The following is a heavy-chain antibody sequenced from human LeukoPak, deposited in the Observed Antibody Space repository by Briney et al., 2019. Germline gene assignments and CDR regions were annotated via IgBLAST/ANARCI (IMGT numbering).Heavy chain of an antibody. CDR1: GFTLSTYS. V-gene: IGHV3-11*01. Sequence: PGGSLRLSCAASGFTLSTYSMSWVRQAPGKGLEWVSYISDSGTTTHYADSVKGRFTISRDNAKNSLYLQMNNLRAEDTAVYYCARKYYYFDYWGQGTLVTVSS. CDR3: ARKYYYFDY. CDR2: ISDSGTTT. D-gene: IGHD3-10*01. J-gene: IGHJ4*02.